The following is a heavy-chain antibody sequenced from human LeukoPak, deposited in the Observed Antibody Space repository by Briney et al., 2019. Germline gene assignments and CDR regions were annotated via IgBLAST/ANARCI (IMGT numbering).Heavy chain of an antibody. D-gene: IGHD3-3*01. J-gene: IGHJ5*02. V-gene: IGHV4-59*01. CDR2: IYYSGST. Sequence: SETLSLTCTVSGGSISSYYWSWIRQPPGKGLEWIGYIYYSGSTNYNPSLKSRVTISVDTSKNQSSLKLSSVTAADTAVYYCARENYDFWSGQFWFDPWGQGTLVTVSS. CDR3: ARENYDFWSGQFWFDP. CDR1: GGSISSYY.